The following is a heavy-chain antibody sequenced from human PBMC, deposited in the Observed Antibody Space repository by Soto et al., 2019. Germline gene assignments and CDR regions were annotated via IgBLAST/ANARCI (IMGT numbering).Heavy chain of an antibody. J-gene: IGHJ4*02. CDR1: GYIFTSYG. D-gene: IGHD4-17*01. CDR2: IRAHNGKT. Sequence: QAHLVQSGPEGKKPGASVKVSCKGSGYIFTSYGIAWVRQAPGQGLEWMGWIRAHNGKTEYSQKFQGRVTVTRDTSTSTAYLELRSRRSDDTALYYCARGRYGDYLGPGALVTVSS. CDR3: ARGRYGDY. V-gene: IGHV1-18*01.